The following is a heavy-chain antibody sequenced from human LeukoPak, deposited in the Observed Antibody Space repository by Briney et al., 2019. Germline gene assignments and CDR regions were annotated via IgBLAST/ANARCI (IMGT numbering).Heavy chain of an antibody. V-gene: IGHV4-39*07. CDR2: IYYSGST. J-gene: IGHJ4*02. D-gene: IGHD3-22*01. CDR1: GDSISSSSSY. Sequence: SETLSLTCTVSGDSISSSSSYWGWIRQPPGKGLEWIGSIYYSGSTYYNTSLKSRVTISVDTSKNQFSLKLSSVTAADTAVYYCARGVKNYYDSHPYYFDYWGQGTLVTVSS. CDR3: ARGVKNYYDSHPYYFDY.